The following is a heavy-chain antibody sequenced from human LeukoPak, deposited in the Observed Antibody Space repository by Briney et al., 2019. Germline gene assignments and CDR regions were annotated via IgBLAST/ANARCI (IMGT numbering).Heavy chain of an antibody. Sequence: SVKVSCKASGCTFSSYAISWVRQAPGQGLEWMGGIIPIFGTANYAQKFQGRVTITADESTSTAYMELSSLRSEDTAVYYCARANWNGPNIEYYYYYMDVRGKGTTVTVSS. J-gene: IGHJ6*03. V-gene: IGHV1-69*01. D-gene: IGHD1-20*01. CDR2: IIPIFGTA. CDR1: GCTFSSYA. CDR3: ARANWNGPNIEYYYYYMDV.